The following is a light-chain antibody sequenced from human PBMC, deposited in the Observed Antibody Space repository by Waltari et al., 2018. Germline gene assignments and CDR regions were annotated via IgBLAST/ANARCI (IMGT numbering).Light chain of an antibody. CDR2: SNN. Sequence: QSVLTQPPSASGTPGPRVTTPCPGSRSNIGSRYVNWYQPLPGTAPKPHSYSNNQRPSGVPDRFSGSKSGTSASLAISGLQSEDEADYYCAGWDDSLNVYVFGAATKVTVL. CDR3: AGWDDSLNVYV. V-gene: IGLV1-44*01. CDR1: RSNIGSRY. J-gene: IGLJ1*01.